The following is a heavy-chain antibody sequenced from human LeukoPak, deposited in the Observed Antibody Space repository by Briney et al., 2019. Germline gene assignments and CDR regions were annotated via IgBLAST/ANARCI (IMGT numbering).Heavy chain of an antibody. CDR3: ASPLYDSSGTAAFDI. Sequence: GEALKISCKGSGYIFTTYLIGWGRQMPRKGLEWGGIIYPDDSDTRYSQSFQGKVTISADKSSSTAYLQWSSLKASDTAMYYCASPLYDSSGTAAFDIWGQGTMVTVSS. D-gene: IGHD3-22*01. CDR1: GYIFTTYL. J-gene: IGHJ3*02. V-gene: IGHV5-51*01. CDR2: IYPDDSDT.